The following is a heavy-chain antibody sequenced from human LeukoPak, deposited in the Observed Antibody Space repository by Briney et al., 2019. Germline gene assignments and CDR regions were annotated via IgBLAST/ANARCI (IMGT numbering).Heavy chain of an antibody. V-gene: IGHV3-23*01. CDR1: GFTFRAYA. D-gene: IGHD4-17*01. CDR2: IRGGGGSA. Sequence: PGGVLRLSCTASGFTFRAYAMMWVRQAPGKGPEWVSAIRGGGGSAFYADSVKGRFTISRDNSKYTLFLQMNSLRAEDTAVYYCARDPNGDYIGAFDMWGPGTMVTVSS. J-gene: IGHJ3*02. CDR3: ARDPNGDYIGAFDM.